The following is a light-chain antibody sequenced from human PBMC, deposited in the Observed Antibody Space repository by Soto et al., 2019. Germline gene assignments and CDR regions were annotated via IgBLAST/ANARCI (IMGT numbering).Light chain of an antibody. J-gene: IGKJ1*01. CDR2: DAS. Sequence: EVVLTQSPATLSLSPGERATLSCRASQSVSSYLAWYQQKRGQAPRLLIYDASNRATGIPARFSGSGSGTDFTLTISSLEPEDFAVYYCQQYGSSGTFGQGTKVEIK. CDR3: QQYGSSGT. CDR1: QSVSSY. V-gene: IGKV3-11*01.